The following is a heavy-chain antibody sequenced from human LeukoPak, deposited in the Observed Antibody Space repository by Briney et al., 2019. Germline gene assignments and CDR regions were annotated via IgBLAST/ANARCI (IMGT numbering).Heavy chain of an antibody. CDR2: ISGRGGST. J-gene: IGHJ4*02. CDR3: AKFFDILTGYFDS. CDR1: GFSFSSYA. Sequence: GGSLRLSCAASGFSFSSYAMSWVRQSPGKGLEWVSAISGRGGSTHYADSVKGRFTISRDNSKNTLYLQMNSLRADDTAVYYCAKFFDILTGYFDSWGQGTLVTVSS. V-gene: IGHV3-23*01. D-gene: IGHD3-9*01.